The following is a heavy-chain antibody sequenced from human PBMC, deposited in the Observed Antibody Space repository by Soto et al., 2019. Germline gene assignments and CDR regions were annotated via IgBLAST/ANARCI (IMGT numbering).Heavy chain of an antibody. Sequence: EVQLVESGGGLVQPGGSLTLSCSASGFSFNNYTMNWDRLASGKGQQWVSSISGGRRSIYYADPVNGRFTISRDNAKNSRHRQINCLRADDTAVYYCAMSRVATVGGQGTLVTVSA. V-gene: IGHV3-21*01. D-gene: IGHD2-15*01. J-gene: IGHJ4*02. CDR3: AMSRVATV. CDR1: GFSFNNYT. CDR2: ISGGRRSI.